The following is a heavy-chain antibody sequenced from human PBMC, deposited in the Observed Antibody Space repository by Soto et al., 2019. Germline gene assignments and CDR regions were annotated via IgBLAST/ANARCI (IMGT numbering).Heavy chain of an antibody. CDR3: GRRAGDPRDSGDAFDI. CDR1: GFTFSSYA. D-gene: IGHD7-27*01. Sequence: GESLKISCAASGFTFSSYAMHWVRQAPGKGLEWVAVISYDGSNKYYADSVKGRFTISRDNSKNTLYLQMNSLRAEDTGVYYCGRRAGDPRDSGDAFDIWGQGTMVTVSS. V-gene: IGHV3-30*04. J-gene: IGHJ3*02. CDR2: ISYDGSNK.